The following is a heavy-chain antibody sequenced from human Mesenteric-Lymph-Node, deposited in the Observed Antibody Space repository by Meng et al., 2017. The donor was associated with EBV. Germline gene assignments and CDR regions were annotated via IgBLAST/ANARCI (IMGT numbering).Heavy chain of an antibody. CDR3: ATSVQYCRNSDCFHWLDP. Sequence: VQLPQPAPGLVKPSGTLSLPCAVSGASISSNNWWSWVRQTPGQGLQWIGKIYHSGGTNYNPSLASRVTISVDKSKNQFSLNLRSVTAADTGVYYCATSVQYCRNSDCFHWLDPWGQGTLVTVSS. CDR1: GASISSNNW. V-gene: IGHV4-4*02. J-gene: IGHJ5*02. D-gene: IGHD2-2*01. CDR2: IYHSGGT.